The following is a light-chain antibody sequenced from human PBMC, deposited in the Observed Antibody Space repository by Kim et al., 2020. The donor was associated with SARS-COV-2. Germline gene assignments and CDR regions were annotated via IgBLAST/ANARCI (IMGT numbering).Light chain of an antibody. V-gene: IGKV1-16*02. J-gene: IGKJ5*01. Sequence: AVVGDTVTITWRARQGNRQYLAWFRQKPGKAPESLIYAASSLEGGVPSKFSGHGSGTDFTLPITGLQPEDSATYFCQQYYSYPSTFGQGTRLEIK. CDR3: QQYYSYPST. CDR1: QGNRQY. CDR2: AAS.